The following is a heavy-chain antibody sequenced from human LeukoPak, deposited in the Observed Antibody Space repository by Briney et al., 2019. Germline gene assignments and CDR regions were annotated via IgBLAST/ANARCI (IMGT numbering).Heavy chain of an antibody. D-gene: IGHD5-12*01. J-gene: IGHJ4*02. CDR1: GYTFSSYD. CDR3: ARGRSTGYPYYFAH. V-gene: IGHV1-8*03. Sequence: ASVKVSCKASGYTFSSYDINGVPQATGQGLEWMGWMNPNSGSTGYAQKFQGRVTITRNTSISTAYMELSGLRSEDTAVYYCARGRSTGYPYYFAHWAQGTLVTVSS. CDR2: MNPNSGST.